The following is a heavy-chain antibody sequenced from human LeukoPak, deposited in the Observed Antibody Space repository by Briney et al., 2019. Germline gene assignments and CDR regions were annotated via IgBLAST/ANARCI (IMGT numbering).Heavy chain of an antibody. D-gene: IGHD6-13*01. CDR3: ARATAAGRRLDY. V-gene: IGHV1-46*01. CDR2: INPSGGST. J-gene: IGHJ4*02. Sequence: GASVKVSCKASGYTLTSYYMHWVRQAPGQGLEWMAMINPSGGSTTYAQKFQGRVTMTRDTSTSTVYMELGSLRSDDTAVYYCARATAAGRRLDYWGQGTLVTVSS. CDR1: GYTLTSYY.